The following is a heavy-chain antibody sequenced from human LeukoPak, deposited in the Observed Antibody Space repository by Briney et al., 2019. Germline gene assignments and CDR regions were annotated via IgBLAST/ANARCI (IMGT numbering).Heavy chain of an antibody. CDR2: IIPILGIA. V-gene: IGHV1-69*04. Sequence: GASVKVSCKASGYTFTSYGISWVRQAPGQGLEWMGRIIPILGIANYAQKFQGRVTITADKSTSTAYMELSSLRSEDTAVYYCARVSGYSYGPPYYFDYWGQGTLVTVSS. CDR3: ARVSGYSYGPPYYFDY. J-gene: IGHJ4*02. CDR1: GYTFTSYG. D-gene: IGHD5-18*01.